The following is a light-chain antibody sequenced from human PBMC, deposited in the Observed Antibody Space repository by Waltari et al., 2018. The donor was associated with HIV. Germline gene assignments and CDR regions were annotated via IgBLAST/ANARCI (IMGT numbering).Light chain of an antibody. CDR2: GAS. V-gene: IGKV3-15*01. J-gene: IGKJ1*01. CDR3: QQYNKWPWT. Sequence: ELVLTQSPATLSVSPGARATLSCRAGQSVSNNLAWFQQGPGQAPRLLISGASTRATDVSARFSGSGSGTEFTLTISSLQSEDFAIYYCQQYNKWPWTFGQGTKVEIK. CDR1: QSVSNN.